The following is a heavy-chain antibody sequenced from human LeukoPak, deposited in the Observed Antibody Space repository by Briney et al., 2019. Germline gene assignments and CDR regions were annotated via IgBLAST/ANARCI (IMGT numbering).Heavy chain of an antibody. CDR2: IYYSGST. Sequence: SETLSLTCTVSGGSISSGGYYWSWIRQHPGKGLEWIGYIYYSGSTYYNPSLKSRVTISVDTSKNQFSLKLSSVTAADTAVYYCARHLVVNCGGDCYLNWFDPWGQGTLVTVSS. CDR3: ARHLVVNCGGDCYLNWFDP. D-gene: IGHD2-21*02. V-gene: IGHV4-31*03. CDR1: GGSISSGGYY. J-gene: IGHJ5*02.